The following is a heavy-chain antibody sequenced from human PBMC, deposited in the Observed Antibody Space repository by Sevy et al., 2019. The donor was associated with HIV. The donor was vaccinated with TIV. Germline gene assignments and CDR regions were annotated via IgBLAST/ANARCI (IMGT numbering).Heavy chain of an antibody. J-gene: IGHJ4*02. D-gene: IGHD4-17*01. CDR1: EYSLNELS. Sequence: ASVKVSCQVFEYSLNELSIHWVRQAPGKGLEWMGGFDPQRGKIIYTQKFQGRVTMTEDTSTETAYMELSNLRSEDTAVYYCTTELYLGDFRLWDDWGQGTRVTVSS. CDR3: TTELYLGDFRLWDD. CDR2: FDPQRGKI. V-gene: IGHV1-24*01.